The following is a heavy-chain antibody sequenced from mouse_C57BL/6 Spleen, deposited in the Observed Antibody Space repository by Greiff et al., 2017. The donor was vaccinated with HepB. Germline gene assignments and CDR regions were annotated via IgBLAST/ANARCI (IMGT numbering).Heavy chain of an antibody. J-gene: IGHJ2*01. CDR1: GYSFTGYY. D-gene: IGHD1-1*01. Sequence: VHVKQSGPELVKPGASVKISCKASGYSFTGYYMHWVKQSHGNILDWIGYIYPYNGVSSYNQKFKGKATLTVDKSSSTAYMELRSLTSEDSAVYYCARDYYGSSSDYWGQGTTLTVSS. CDR2: IYPYNGVS. V-gene: IGHV1-31*01. CDR3: ARDYYGSSSDY.